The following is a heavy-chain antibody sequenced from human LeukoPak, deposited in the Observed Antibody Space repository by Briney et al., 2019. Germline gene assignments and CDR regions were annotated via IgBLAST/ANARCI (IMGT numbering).Heavy chain of an antibody. V-gene: IGHV4-39*01. D-gene: IGHD3/OR15-3a*01. CDR3: ARQTGSGLFILP. J-gene: IGHJ4*02. CDR2: IYYSGST. Sequence: SETLSLTCTVSGGSISSSSYYWGWIRQPPGKGLEWIGSIYYSGSTYYNPSLKSRVTISVNTSKNQFSLKLSSVTAADTAVYFCARQTGSGLFILPGGQGTLVTVSS. CDR1: GGSISSSSYY.